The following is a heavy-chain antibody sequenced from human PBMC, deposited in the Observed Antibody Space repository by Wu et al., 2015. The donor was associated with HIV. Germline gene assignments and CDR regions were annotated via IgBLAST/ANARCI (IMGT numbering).Heavy chain of an antibody. CDR3: ARDGRGWHLGQYYYYMDV. CDR1: GYTFSQYS. CDR2: ISIYNPAT. V-gene: IGHV1-2*02. D-gene: IGHD1-26*01. Sequence: QSGPVLTQPGTSVKVSCETSGYTFSQYSIHWVRQAPGQRLEWLGWISIYNPATGYAQKFRDRISMTTDPSTNTAYMELTTLRADDTAVYYCARDGRGWHLGQYYYYMDVWGKGTTVTVSS. J-gene: IGHJ6*03.